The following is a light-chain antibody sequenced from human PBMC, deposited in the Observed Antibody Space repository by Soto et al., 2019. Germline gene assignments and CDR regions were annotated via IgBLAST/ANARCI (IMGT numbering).Light chain of an antibody. Sequence: EIVLTQSPATLSLSPGERATLSCRASQSVSSYLAWYQQKPGQAPRLLIYDASNRATGIPARFSGSGSGTDFTLTVSSLEPEDSAVYYCQQRSNWPRTTFGQGTKVEIK. V-gene: IGKV3-11*01. CDR2: DAS. J-gene: IGKJ1*01. CDR3: QQRSNWPRTT. CDR1: QSVSSY.